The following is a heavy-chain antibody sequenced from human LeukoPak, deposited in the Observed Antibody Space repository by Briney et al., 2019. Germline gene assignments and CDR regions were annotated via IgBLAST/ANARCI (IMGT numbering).Heavy chain of an antibody. CDR3: ARVGGFDFGVAIGNNWFDP. J-gene: IGHJ5*02. V-gene: IGHV4-39*07. CDR2: ILYTGST. CDR1: GGSIGSSSYY. Sequence: SETLSLTCTVSGGSIGSSSYYWGWIRQPPGKGLEWIGSILYTGSTYYKSSLRSRLSMSVDPSENQFSLKLSSVTAADTAVYYCARVGGFDFGVAIGNNWFDPWGQGTLVTVSS. D-gene: IGHD3-3*01.